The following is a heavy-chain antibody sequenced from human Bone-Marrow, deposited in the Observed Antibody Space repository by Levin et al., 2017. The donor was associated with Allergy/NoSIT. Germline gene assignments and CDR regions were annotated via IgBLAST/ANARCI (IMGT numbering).Heavy chain of an antibody. V-gene: IGHV3-74*01. Sequence: GESLKISCAASGITFNSYWMHWVRKAPGRGLVWVSRLNRDGTTTNYADSVRGRFTISRDNAKNTLYLQMNSLRADDTAVYYCAREAAVAGSFYDYWGQGALVTVSS. CDR1: GITFNSYW. D-gene: IGHD6-19*01. CDR3: AREAAVAGSFYDY. J-gene: IGHJ4*02. CDR2: LNRDGTTT.